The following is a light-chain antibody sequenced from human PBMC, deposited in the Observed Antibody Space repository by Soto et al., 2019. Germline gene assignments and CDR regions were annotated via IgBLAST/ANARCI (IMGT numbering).Light chain of an antibody. J-gene: IGLJ1*01. Sequence: ALTQPASVSGSPGQSISIACTGATSDIGNYNYFSWYQQHPGKAPKLIIYQVSNRPSGVSNRFSGSKSGNTASLTISGLQADDEADYYCSTYTGSNTPYVFGTGTKVTVL. CDR3: STYTGSNTPYV. CDR2: QVS. V-gene: IGLV2-14*01. CDR1: TSDIGNYNY.